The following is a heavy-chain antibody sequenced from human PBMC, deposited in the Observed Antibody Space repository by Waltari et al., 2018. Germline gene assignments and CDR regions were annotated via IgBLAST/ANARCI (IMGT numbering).Heavy chain of an antibody. CDR1: GFTFSSYA. V-gene: IGHV3-23*04. CDR3: AKDPFWTMVQGPLGY. D-gene: IGHD3-10*01. CDR2: ISGSGGGT. J-gene: IGHJ4*02. Sequence: EVQLVESGGGLVQPGGSLRLSCAASGFTFSSYAMSWVRQAPGKGLEWVSAISGSGGGTYDADAVKGRFTISRDNSKNTLYLQMNSLRAEDTAVYYCAKDPFWTMVQGPLGYWGQGTLVTVSS.